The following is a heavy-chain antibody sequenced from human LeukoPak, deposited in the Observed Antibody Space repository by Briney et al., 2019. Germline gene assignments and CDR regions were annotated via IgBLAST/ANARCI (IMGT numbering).Heavy chain of an antibody. CDR3: ARAMMGATRLFDY. CDR1: GGSVNYYY. Sequence: SETLSLTCTVSGGSVNYYYWSWIRQPPGKGLEGIGNIYYSGSTSYNPSLKSRVTISIDTSRNQFSLKLTSVTAADTAVYYCARAMMGATRLFDYWGQGTLVTVSS. V-gene: IGHV4-59*02. D-gene: IGHD1-26*01. CDR2: IYYSGST. J-gene: IGHJ4*02.